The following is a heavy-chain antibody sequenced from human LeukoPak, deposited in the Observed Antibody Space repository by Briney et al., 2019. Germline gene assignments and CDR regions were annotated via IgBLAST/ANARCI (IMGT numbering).Heavy chain of an antibody. CDR2: ISGSGGST. J-gene: IGHJ4*02. CDR3: ARTRAVVNPYDY. CDR1: GFTFSSYA. Sequence: GGSLRLSCAASGFTFSSYAMSWVRQAPEKGLEWVSAISGSGGSTYYADSVKGRFTISRDNSKNTLYLQMNSLRAEDTAVYYCARTRAVVNPYDYWGQGTLVTVSS. D-gene: IGHD2-15*01. V-gene: IGHV3-23*01.